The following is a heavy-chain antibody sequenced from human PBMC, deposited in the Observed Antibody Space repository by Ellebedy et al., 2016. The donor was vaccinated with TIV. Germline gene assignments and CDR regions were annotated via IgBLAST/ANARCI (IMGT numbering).Heavy chain of an antibody. D-gene: IGHD4-11*01. CDR2: INSDGSST. Sequence: GGSLRLXXAASGLTFNNYWMHWVRQAPGKGLEWVSRINSDGSSTSYADSVKGRFTISSDKAKNSLYLQMSSLRPEDTAVYYCATRSFFDHWGQGILVTVSS. V-gene: IGHV3-74*01. J-gene: IGHJ4*02. CDR1: GLTFNNYW. CDR3: ATRSFFDH.